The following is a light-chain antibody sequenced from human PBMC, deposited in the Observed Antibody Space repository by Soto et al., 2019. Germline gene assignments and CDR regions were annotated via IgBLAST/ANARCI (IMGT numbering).Light chain of an antibody. J-gene: IGLJ1*01. V-gene: IGLV2-23*02. CDR3: CSYAGSSTLYV. CDR1: SSDVGSYNL. CDR2: EVS. Sequence: QSALTQPASVSGSPGQSITISCTGTSSDVGSYNLVSWYQQHPGKAPKLMIYEVSKRPSGVSNRFSGSKSGNTASLTVSGLQAEDEADYYCCSYAGSSTLYVFGTGIKLTV.